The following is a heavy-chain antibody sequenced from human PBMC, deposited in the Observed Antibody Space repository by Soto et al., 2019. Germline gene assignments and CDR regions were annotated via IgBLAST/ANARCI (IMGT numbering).Heavy chain of an antibody. J-gene: IGHJ6*02. CDR2: ISWNSGNM. CDR3: AKDSGRYDIYAMDV. D-gene: IGHD3-9*01. Sequence: GGSLRLSCAASGFTFDDYAMHWVRQAPGKGLEWVSGISWNSGNMDYVDSVKGRFTISRDNAKNSPYLQMNSLRAEDTALYFCAKDSGRYDIYAMDVWGQGTKVTVYS. CDR1: GFTFDDYA. V-gene: IGHV3-9*01.